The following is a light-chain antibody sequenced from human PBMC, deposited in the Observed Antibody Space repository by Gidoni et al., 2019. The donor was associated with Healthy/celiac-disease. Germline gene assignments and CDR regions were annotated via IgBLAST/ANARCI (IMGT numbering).Light chain of an antibody. J-gene: IGKJ1*01. CDR2: WAS. CDR1: QSVLYSSNNKNF. Sequence: DIVMTQSPDSRAVSLGERATINCKSSQSVLYSSNNKNFLAWYQPKPGQPPKLLIYWASTRESGVPDRFSGSGSGTDFTLTISSLQAEDVAVYYCQQYYSTPPTFGQGTKVEIK. CDR3: QQYYSTPPT. V-gene: IGKV4-1*01.